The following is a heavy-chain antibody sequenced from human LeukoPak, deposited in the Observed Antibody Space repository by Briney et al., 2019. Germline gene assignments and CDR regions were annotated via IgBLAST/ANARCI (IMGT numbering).Heavy chain of an antibody. CDR3: AKDHVTLAVAVPFDY. V-gene: IGHV3-7*01. CDR2: INQDGSQK. Sequence: PGGSLRLSCAASGFVFTTYWMSWVRQAPGNGLEWVAHINQDGSQKYYVDSVKGRFTISRDNARNSLYLQMNSLRPEDTAVYYCAKDHVTLAVAVPFDYWGQGTLVTVSS. J-gene: IGHJ4*02. CDR1: GFVFTTYW. D-gene: IGHD6-19*01.